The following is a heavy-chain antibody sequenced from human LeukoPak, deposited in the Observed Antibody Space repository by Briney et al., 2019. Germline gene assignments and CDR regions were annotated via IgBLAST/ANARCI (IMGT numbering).Heavy chain of an antibody. J-gene: IGHJ4*02. Sequence: SETLSLTCSVSGGSISSYYWSWIRQPAGKGLEWIGRIYSSGSTNYNPSLKTRVTMSLDTSKNQFSLNLTTVTAADTAVYYCARTSARGAQFDYWGQGTLVAVSS. CDR2: IYSSGST. CDR1: GGSISSYY. CDR3: ARTSARGAQFDY. V-gene: IGHV4-4*07. D-gene: IGHD3-10*01.